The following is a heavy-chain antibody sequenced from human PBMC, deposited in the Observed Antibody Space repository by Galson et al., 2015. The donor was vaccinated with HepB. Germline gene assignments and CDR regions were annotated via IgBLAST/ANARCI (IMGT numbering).Heavy chain of an antibody. CDR3: AKDDGRGYTYGPNWSDP. Sequence: SLRLSCAASGFTFSSYGMHWVRQAPGKGLEWVAVVSYDGSNKYYADSVKGRFTISRDNSKNTLYLQMNSLRAEDTAIYYCAKDDGRGYTYGPNWSDPWGQGTLVTVSS. CDR1: GFTFSSYG. J-gene: IGHJ5*02. CDR2: VSYDGSNK. V-gene: IGHV3-30*18. D-gene: IGHD5-18*01.